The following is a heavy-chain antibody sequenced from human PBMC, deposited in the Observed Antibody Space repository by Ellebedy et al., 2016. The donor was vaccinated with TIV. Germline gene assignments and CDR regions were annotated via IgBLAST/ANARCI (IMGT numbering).Heavy chain of an antibody. J-gene: IGHJ6*02. CDR3: ARQLGIAAAGTAGQYYYYGMDV. D-gene: IGHD6-13*01. V-gene: IGHV5-51*01. CDR2: IYPGDSDT. Sequence: GESLKISXKGSGYSFTSYWIGWVRQMPGKGLEWMGIIYPGDSDTRYSPSFQGQVTISADKSISTAYLQWSSLKASDTAMYYCARQLGIAAAGTAGQYYYYGMDVWGQGTTVTVSS. CDR1: GYSFTSYW.